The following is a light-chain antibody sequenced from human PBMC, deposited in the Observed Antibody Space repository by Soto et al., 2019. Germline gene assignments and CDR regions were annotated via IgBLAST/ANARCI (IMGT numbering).Light chain of an antibody. CDR2: QDF. J-gene: IGLJ2*01. Sequence: SYELTQPPSVSVSSGQTASITCSGDKLGDKYACWYQQKPGQSPVLVIYQDFKRPSGIPERFSGSNSGNTATLTISGTHAMDEADYYCQAWDSSPFFGGGTKLTVL. CDR3: QAWDSSPF. CDR1: KLGDKY. V-gene: IGLV3-1*01.